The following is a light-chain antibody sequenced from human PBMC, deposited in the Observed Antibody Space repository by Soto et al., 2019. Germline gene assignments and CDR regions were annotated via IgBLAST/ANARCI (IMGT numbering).Light chain of an antibody. J-gene: IGKJ4*01. V-gene: IGKV1D-16*01. CDR2: AAS. Sequence: DVQMTQSPSSLSASVGDRVTITCRASQDINSWLAWYQQKPGQAPTSLIYAASSLQTGVPSRFSGSESGTDFTLTISSLQPEDSATYYCQQYNVYPLTFGGGTKVEIK. CDR3: QQYNVYPLT. CDR1: QDINSW.